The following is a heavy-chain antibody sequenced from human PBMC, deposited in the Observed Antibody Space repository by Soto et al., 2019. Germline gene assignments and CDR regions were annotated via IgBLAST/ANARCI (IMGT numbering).Heavy chain of an antibody. Sequence: SETLSLTCTVSGGAISRSSYHWGWIRQPPGKGLEWIGSIYYSGSTYYTPSLKSRVTISVDTSKNQFSLKLSSVTAADTAVYYCASRYCSSTSCDYYGLDVWGRGTAVTVSS. J-gene: IGHJ6*02. V-gene: IGHV4-39*01. CDR1: GGAISRSSYH. D-gene: IGHD2-2*01. CDR3: ASRYCSSTSCDYYGLDV. CDR2: IYYSGST.